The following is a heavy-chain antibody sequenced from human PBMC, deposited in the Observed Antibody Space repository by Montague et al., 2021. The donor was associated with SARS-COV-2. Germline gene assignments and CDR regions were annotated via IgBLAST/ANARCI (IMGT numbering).Heavy chain of an antibody. CDR1: GFSLDSRGVG. J-gene: IGHJ3*02. CDR3: AHISVDYDFWSGYYTKVFSAFDI. Sequence: PALVKPTQTLTLTCTFSGFSLDSRGVGVGWIRQPPGKALEWLALIYWDDDKRYSPSLKSRLTITKDTSKNQVVLTMTNMDPVDTATYYCAHISVDYDFWSGYYTKVFSAFDIWGQGTMVTVSS. CDR2: IYWDDDK. V-gene: IGHV2-5*02. D-gene: IGHD3-3*01.